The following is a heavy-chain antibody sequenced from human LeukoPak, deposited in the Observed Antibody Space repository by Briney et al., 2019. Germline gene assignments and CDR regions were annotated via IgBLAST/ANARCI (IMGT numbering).Heavy chain of an antibody. V-gene: IGHV4-34*01. CDR3: ARGPTISETGYFDF. Sequence: SETLSLTCAVYGGSFSRYYWSWVRQSPGKGLEWIAEIDHRGDTNYNPSVKSRVTISVDTSRNQFSLKVRSLTAADTAVYYCARGPTISETGYFDFWGQGTLVTVSS. J-gene: IGHJ4*03. CDR2: IDHRGDT. CDR1: GGSFSRYY. D-gene: IGHD1-1*01.